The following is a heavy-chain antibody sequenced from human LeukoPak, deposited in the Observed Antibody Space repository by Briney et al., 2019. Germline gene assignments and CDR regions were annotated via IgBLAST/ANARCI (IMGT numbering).Heavy chain of an antibody. CDR3: ARGLGHMPYYYYYMDV. V-gene: IGHV1-46*01. J-gene: IGHJ6*03. CDR1: GYTFTSYD. D-gene: IGHD7-27*01. CDR2: INTSGGST. Sequence: ASVKVSCKASGYTFTSYDMHWVRQAPGQGLEWMGIINTSGGSTRYAQKFQGRVTMTRDMSTSTVYMELSSLRSEDTAVYYCARGLGHMPYYYYYMDVWGKGTTVTVSS.